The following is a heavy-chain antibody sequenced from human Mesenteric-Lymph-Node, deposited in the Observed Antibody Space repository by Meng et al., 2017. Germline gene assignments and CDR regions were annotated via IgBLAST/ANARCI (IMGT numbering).Heavy chain of an antibody. Sequence: ESLKISCAASGFTFSNAWMSWVRQAPGKGLEWVGRIKSKTDGGTTDYAAPVKGRFTISRDDSKNTLYLQMNSLKTEDTAVYYCTTELCSGGSCYAVFYFDYWGQGTLVTVSS. CDR3: TTELCSGGSCYAVFYFDY. CDR2: IKSKTDGGTT. D-gene: IGHD2-15*01. J-gene: IGHJ4*02. V-gene: IGHV3-15*01. CDR1: GFTFSNAW.